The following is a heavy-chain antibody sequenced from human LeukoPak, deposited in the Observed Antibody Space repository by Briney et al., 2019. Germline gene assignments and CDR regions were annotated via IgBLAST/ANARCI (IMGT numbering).Heavy chain of an antibody. CDR2: IIPIFGTA. CDR3: ARSILVAGTFRNWFDP. CDR1: GGTFSSYA. V-gene: IGHV1-69*13. J-gene: IGHJ5*02. D-gene: IGHD6-19*01. Sequence: ASVKVSCKASGGTFSSYAISWVRQAPGQGLEWMGGIIPIFGTANYAQKFQGRVTITADESTSTAYMELSSLRSEDTAVYYCARSILVAGTFRNWFDPWGQGTLVTVSS.